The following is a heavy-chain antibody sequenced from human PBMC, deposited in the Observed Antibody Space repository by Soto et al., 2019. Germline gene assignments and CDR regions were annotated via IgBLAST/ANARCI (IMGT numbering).Heavy chain of an antibody. CDR2: ISAYNGNT. CDR1: GYTFTIYG. CDR3: ARGGPGSIQRGKGLYSSNYMDV. D-gene: IGHD5-18*01. V-gene: IGHV1-18*01. J-gene: IGHJ6*03. Sequence: ASVKVSCKASGYTFTIYGISWVLQAPGQGLEWMGWISAYNGNTNYAQKLQGRVTMTTGTSTSTAYMELRSLRSDDTAVYYCARGGPGSIQRGKGLYSSNYMDVPGTAPTLTLAS.